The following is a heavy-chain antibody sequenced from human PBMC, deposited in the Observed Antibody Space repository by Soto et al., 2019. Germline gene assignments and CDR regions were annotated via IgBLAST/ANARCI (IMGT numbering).Heavy chain of an antibody. CDR1: GFTFSSYW. Sequence: PGGSLRLSCAASGFTFSSYWMSWVRQAPGKGLEWVANIKQDGSEKYYVDSVKGRFTISRDNAKNSLYLQMNSLRAEDTAVYYCARDGSSYSSGSWDYFDYWGQGTLVTVSS. V-gene: IGHV3-7*01. J-gene: IGHJ4*02. CDR3: ARDGSSYSSGSWDYFDY. D-gene: IGHD6-19*01. CDR2: IKQDGSEK.